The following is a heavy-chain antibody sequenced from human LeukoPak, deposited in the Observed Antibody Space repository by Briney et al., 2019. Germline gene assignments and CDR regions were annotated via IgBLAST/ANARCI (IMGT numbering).Heavy chain of an antibody. CDR2: INTDGSNT. CDR3: AKRVNGAFDI. V-gene: IGHV3-23*01. Sequence: GGSLRLSCAASGFNFGSYDMNWVRQAPGKGLEYVSTINTDGSNTWYADSAKGRFTISRDNSKSTVFLQMNNLRHEDTATYYCAKRVNGAFDIWGQGTMVSVSS. CDR1: GFNFGSYD. J-gene: IGHJ3*02.